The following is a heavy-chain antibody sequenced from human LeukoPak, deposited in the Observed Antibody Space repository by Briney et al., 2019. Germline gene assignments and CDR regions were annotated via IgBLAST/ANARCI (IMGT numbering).Heavy chain of an antibody. Sequence: GGSLRLSCAASGFTFSSYWMSWVRQAPGKGLEWVANIRQDGSEKYYVDSVKGRFTISRDNAKNSLHLQMNSLRAEDTAVYYCARDIWDSSSWYRLHYYYYYYMDVWGKGTTVTISS. J-gene: IGHJ6*03. CDR2: IRQDGSEK. CDR3: ARDIWDSSSWYRLHYYYYYYMDV. D-gene: IGHD6-13*01. CDR1: GFTFSSYW. V-gene: IGHV3-7*01.